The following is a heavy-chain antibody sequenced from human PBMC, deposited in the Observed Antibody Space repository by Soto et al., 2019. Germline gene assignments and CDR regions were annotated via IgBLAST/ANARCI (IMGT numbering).Heavy chain of an antibody. CDR1: GYTFTRFG. Sequence: ASVKVSCKASGYTFTRFGISWVRQAPGQGLEWMGWISAYDGNTDYAQKLQGRVTMSTDTSTSTVYMDLRSLTTDDTAVYYCARACLSSTSCLRADYWGQGTLVTVSS. V-gene: IGHV1-18*01. D-gene: IGHD2-2*01. J-gene: IGHJ4*02. CDR3: ARACLSSTSCLRADY. CDR2: ISAYDGNT.